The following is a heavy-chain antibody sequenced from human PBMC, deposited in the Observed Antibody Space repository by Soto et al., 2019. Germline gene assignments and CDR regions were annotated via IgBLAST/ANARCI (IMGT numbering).Heavy chain of an antibody. CDR2: IIPIFGTA. CDR1: GGTFSSYA. Sequence: PSVKVSCKASGGTFSSYAISWVRQAPGQGLEWMGGIIPIFGTANYAQKFQGRVTITADESTSTAYMELSSLRSEDTAVYYCARTMVRGVYFDYWGQGTLVTVSS. J-gene: IGHJ4*02. D-gene: IGHD3-10*01. V-gene: IGHV1-69*13. CDR3: ARTMVRGVYFDY.